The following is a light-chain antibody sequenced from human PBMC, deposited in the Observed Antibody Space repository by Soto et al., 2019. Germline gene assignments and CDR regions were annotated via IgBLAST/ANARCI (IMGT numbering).Light chain of an antibody. J-gene: IGKJ2*01. Sequence: EIVLTQSPGTLSLSPGERATLSCRASQSVISNYLAWYQQRPGQAPRLLIYGASSRATGIPDRFSGSGSGTDFTLTISRLEPEDFAVYYCQQCGSSPRYTFGQGTKLEIK. CDR2: GAS. CDR1: QSVISNY. V-gene: IGKV3-20*01. CDR3: QQCGSSPRYT.